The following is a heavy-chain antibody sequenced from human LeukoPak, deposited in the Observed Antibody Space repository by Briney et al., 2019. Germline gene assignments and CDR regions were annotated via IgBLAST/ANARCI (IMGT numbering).Heavy chain of an antibody. CDR2: IDPSDSYT. V-gene: IGHV5-10-1*01. J-gene: IGHJ3*02. D-gene: IGHD6-19*01. CDR3: ASPPREQWLPRDAFDI. CDR1: GYSFTSYW. Sequence: GESLKISCKGSGYSFTSYWISWVRQMPGKGLEWMGRIDPSDSYTNYSPSFQGHVTISADKSISTAYLQWSSLKASDTAMYYCASPPREQWLPRDAFDIWGQGTIVTVSA.